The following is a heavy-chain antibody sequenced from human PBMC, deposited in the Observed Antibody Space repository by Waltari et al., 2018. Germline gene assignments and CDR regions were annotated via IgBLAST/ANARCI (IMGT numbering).Heavy chain of an antibody. CDR2: IKEDGSEK. Sequence: EVQLVESGGGLVQPGGSLSLSCAASEFTFAYDWVTWVRQAPGKGLEWVANIKEDGSEKYYVDSVKGRFTISRDNAKNSLYLQMSSLRVEDTAVYYCATQSWSNFEYWGQGTLVTVSS. D-gene: IGHD3-3*01. CDR1: EFTFAYDW. V-gene: IGHV3-7*01. CDR3: ATQSWSNFEY. J-gene: IGHJ4*02.